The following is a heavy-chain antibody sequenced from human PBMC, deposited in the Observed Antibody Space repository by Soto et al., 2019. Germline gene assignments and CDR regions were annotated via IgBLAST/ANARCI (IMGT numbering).Heavy chain of an antibody. V-gene: IGHV3-7*03. D-gene: IGHD5-18*01. CDR1: GFTFSSYW. J-gene: IGHJ4*02. CDR3: ARDRPEWIQIWYPSAPDY. Sequence: GGSLRLSCAASGFTFSSYWMTWVRQAPGKGLEWVANIKQDGSEKYYVDSVKGRFTISRDNAKNSLYLQMNSLRAEDTAVYYCARDRPEWIQIWYPSAPDYWGQGTLVTVSS. CDR2: IKQDGSEK.